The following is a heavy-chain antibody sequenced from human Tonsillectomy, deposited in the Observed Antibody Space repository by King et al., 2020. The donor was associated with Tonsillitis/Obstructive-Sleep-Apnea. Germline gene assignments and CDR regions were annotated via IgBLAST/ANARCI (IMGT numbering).Heavy chain of an antibody. V-gene: IGHV1-46*01. CDR1: GYAFTSYY. J-gene: IGHJ6*03. D-gene: IGHD4-17*01. Sequence: QLVQSGAEVKRPGASVKVSCKASGYAFTSYYMHWVRQAPGQGLEWMGIINPSDGSTSNAQTFQGRVTVTRDTSTSTVYMELSSLRSEDTAVYYCARGVHYGDYGYYYYYYYMDVWGKGTTVTVSS. CDR3: ARGVHYGDYGYYYYYYYMDV. CDR2: INPSDGST.